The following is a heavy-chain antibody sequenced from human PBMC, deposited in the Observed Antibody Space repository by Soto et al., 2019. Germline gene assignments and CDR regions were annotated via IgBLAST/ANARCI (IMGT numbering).Heavy chain of an antibody. Sequence: SETLSLTCTVSGGSISSYYWSWIRQPPGKGLEWIGYIYYSGSTNYNPSLKSRVTISVDTSKNHFSLKLSSVTAADTAVYYCARDVYSSGWISGMDVWGQGTTVTVSS. V-gene: IGHV4-59*01. CDR3: ARDVYSSGWISGMDV. CDR2: IYYSGST. D-gene: IGHD6-19*01. CDR1: GGSISSYY. J-gene: IGHJ6*02.